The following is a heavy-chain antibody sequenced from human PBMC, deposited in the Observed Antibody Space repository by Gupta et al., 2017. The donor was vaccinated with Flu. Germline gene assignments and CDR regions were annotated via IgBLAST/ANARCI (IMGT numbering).Heavy chain of an antibody. D-gene: IGHD5-18*01. J-gene: IGHJ6*02. Sequence: EVQLVESGGGLVKPGGSLRLSCAASGFTFSSYSMNWVRQAPGKGLEWVSSISSSSSYIYYADSVKGRFTISRDNAKNSLYLQMNSLRAEDTAVYYCARGDTAPDYYGMDVWGQGTTVTVSS. CDR3: ARGDTAPDYYGMDV. CDR2: ISSSSSYI. CDR1: GFTFSSYS. V-gene: IGHV3-21*01.